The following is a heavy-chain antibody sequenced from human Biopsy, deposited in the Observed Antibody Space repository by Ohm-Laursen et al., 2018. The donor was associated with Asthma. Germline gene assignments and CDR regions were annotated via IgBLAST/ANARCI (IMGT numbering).Heavy chain of an antibody. CDR1: YGSITSGGYY. CDR3: VRAVRNEQWLAPFDY. V-gene: IGHV4-61*08. J-gene: IGHJ4*02. D-gene: IGHD6-19*01. Sequence: SDTLSLTCTVSYGSITSGGYYWTWIRQHPGKGLEWIGFIYYSGSTYYNPSLKSRVTMSVDTSKNRIFLELTSVTAADTAIYYCVRAVRNEQWLAPFDYWGQGKPVTVSS. CDR2: IYYSGST.